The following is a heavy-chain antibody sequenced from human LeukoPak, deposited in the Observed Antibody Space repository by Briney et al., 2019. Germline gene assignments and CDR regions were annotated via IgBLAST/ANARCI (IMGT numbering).Heavy chain of an antibody. D-gene: IGHD4-17*01. CDR2: IYYSGST. V-gene: IGHV4-39*07. CDR3: ARVPTQDTPVTTRAVDY. Sequence: SETLSLTCTVSGGSISSSSYYWGWIRQPPGKGLEWIGSIYYSGSTYYNPSLKSRVTISVDTSKNQFSLKLSSVTAADTAVYYCARVPTQDTPVTTRAVDYWGQGTLVTVSS. J-gene: IGHJ4*02. CDR1: GGSISSSSYY.